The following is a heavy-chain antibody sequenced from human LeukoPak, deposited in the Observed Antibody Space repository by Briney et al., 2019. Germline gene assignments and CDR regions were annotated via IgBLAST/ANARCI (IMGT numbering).Heavy chain of an antibody. J-gene: IGHJ4*02. CDR3: AREWEPTEFDY. V-gene: IGHV3-30-3*01. CDR1: GFTFSSYA. D-gene: IGHD1-26*01. CDR2: ISYDGSNK. Sequence: GRSLRLSCAASGFTFSSYAMHWVHHAPGKGLEWVAVISYDGSNKYYADSVKGRFTISRDNSKNTLYLQMNSLRAEDTAVYYCAREWEPTEFDYWGQGTLVTVSS.